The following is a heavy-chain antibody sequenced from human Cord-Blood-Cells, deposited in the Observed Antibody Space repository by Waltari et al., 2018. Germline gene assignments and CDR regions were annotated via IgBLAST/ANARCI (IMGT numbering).Heavy chain of an antibody. CDR1: GYSISSGYY. CDR3: ARPLKLDAFDI. J-gene: IGHJ3*02. Sequence: QVQLQESGPGLVKPSETLSLTCTVSGYSISSGYYWGWIRQPPGKGLEWIGSIYHSGSTYYNPSLKNLVTISVDTSKNQFSLKLNFVTAADTAVYYCARPLKLDAFDIWGQGTMVTVSS. V-gene: IGHV4-38-2*02. CDR2: IYHSGST.